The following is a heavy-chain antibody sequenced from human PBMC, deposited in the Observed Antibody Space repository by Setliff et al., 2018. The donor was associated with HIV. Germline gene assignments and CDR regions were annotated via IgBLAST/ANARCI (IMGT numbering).Heavy chain of an antibody. Sequence: GASVKVSCKASGGTFTIYAISWVRQAPGQGLEWMGGIVIGNYAQKFQGRVTITADESTSTAYMELSSLRSDDTAVYYCARGNDYVSSGYYVDWGQGTLVTVSS. J-gene: IGHJ4*02. CDR3: ARGNDYVSSGYYVD. CDR2: IVIG. D-gene: IGHD3-22*01. V-gene: IGHV1-69*10. CDR1: GGTFTIYA.